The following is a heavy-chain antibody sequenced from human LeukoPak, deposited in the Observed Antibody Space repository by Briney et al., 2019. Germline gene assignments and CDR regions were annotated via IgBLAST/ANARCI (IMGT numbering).Heavy chain of an antibody. D-gene: IGHD2-15*01. Sequence: GGSLRLSCVASGFNISPFWMTWVRQAPDKGLEWVANIRGDGSRLYYVDSVKGRFTISRDNAKNSLYLQMSNLRADDTSAYYCARDRNYCSSDGCYDAFDIWGQGTMVTVSS. CDR2: IRGDGSRL. CDR1: GFNISPFW. J-gene: IGHJ3*02. V-gene: IGHV3-7*01. CDR3: ARDRNYCSSDGCYDAFDI.